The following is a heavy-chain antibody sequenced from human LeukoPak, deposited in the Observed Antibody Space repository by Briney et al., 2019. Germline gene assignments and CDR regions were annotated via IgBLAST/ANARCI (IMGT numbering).Heavy chain of an antibody. CDR1: GYTFTGYY. Sequence: ASVKVSCKASGYTFTGYYMHWVRQAPGQGLEWMGWINPNSGGTNYAQKFQGRVTMTRDTSISTAYMELSRLRSDDTAVYYCARQVVPAAMLPWFDPWGQGTLVTVSS. CDR3: ARQVVPAAMLPWFDP. D-gene: IGHD2-2*01. V-gene: IGHV1-2*02. CDR2: INPNSGGT. J-gene: IGHJ5*02.